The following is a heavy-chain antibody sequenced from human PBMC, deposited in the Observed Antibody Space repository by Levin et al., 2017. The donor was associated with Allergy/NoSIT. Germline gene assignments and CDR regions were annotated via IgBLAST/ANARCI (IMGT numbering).Heavy chain of an antibody. V-gene: IGHV3-33*01. CDR1: GFTFSSFG. D-gene: IGHD6-19*01. J-gene: IGHJ4*02. CDR2: IWNDGSKI. CDR3: ARAGGRAVADSFDY. Sequence: GESLKISCAASGFTFSSFGMHWVHHSPGKGLEWVAIIWNDGSKIFYADSVKGRFIISRDNSKNTLYLQMNTLRAEDTGVYYCARAGGRAVADSFDYWGQGTLVTVSS.